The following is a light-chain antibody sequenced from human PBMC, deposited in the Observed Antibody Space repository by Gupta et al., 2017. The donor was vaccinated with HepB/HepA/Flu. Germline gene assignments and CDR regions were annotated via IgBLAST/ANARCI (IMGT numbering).Light chain of an antibody. J-gene: IGKJ4*01. CDR3: QHYVGTPLT. CDR2: WAS. V-gene: IGKV4-1*01. Sequence: EIVLNQSPDSLAVSLGERATMNCKPSQNVFYKSNNKNYLAWYQQKPGQPPKLLIYWASIRQTGVPDRFSGSGSGTDFTLTIVGLQAEDVAVYYCQHYVGTPLTFGGGTKVEIK. CDR1: QNVFYKSNNKNY.